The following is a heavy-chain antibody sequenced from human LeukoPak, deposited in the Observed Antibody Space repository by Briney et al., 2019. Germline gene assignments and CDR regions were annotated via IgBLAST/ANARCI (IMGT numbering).Heavy chain of an antibody. CDR3: AREYYDILTGYSFDY. V-gene: IGHV1-2*02. CDR2: INPNSGGT. CDR1: GYTFTGYY. D-gene: IGHD3-9*01. J-gene: IGHJ4*02. Sequence: ASVNLSCKASGYTFTGYYMHWVRQAPGQGLEWMGWINPNSGGTNYAQKFQGRVTMTRDTSISTAYMELSRLRSDDTAVYYCAREYYDILTGYSFDYWGQGTLVTVSS.